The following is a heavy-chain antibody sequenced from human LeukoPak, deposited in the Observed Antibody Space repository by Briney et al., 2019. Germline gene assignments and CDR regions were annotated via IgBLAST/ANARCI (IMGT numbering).Heavy chain of an antibody. V-gene: IGHV4-4*02. CDR2: VNLQGST. CDR1: GGSISNTNW. Sequence: PSETLSLTCGVSGGSISNTNWWTWLRQPPGKGLEWIGEVNLQGSTSYNPSLKSRVAISVDKSENHISLKLTSVTAADTAVYYCAREGDPYRPLDYSGQGTLVTVAS. CDR3: AREGDPYRPLDY. J-gene: IGHJ4*02.